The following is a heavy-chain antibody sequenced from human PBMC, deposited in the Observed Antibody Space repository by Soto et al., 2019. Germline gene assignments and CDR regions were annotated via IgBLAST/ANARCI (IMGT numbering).Heavy chain of an antibody. D-gene: IGHD1-26*01. V-gene: IGHV3-53*01. CDR3: ARAPSGNYYFDS. J-gene: IGHJ4*02. Sequence: EVQLVESGGGLIQPGGSLRLSCAASGFTVNNNYMGWVRQAPGKGLEWVSVIYSGGSTYYADSVKGRFTISRDNSKNTLYLQLNSLRAEDTAVFYCARAPSGNYYFDSWGQGTPVTVSS. CDR1: GFTVNNNY. CDR2: IYSGGST.